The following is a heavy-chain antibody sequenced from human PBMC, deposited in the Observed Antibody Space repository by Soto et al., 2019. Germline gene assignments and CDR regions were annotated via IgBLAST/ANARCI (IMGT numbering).Heavy chain of an antibody. J-gene: IGHJ4*02. D-gene: IGHD1-7*01. CDR2: IYDNGGA. CDR3: ARVKGGTTRRAFDS. V-gene: IGHV4-31*03. CDR1: GDSISSGGYY. Sequence: QVQLQESGPGLVKPSQTLSLTCTVSGDSISSGGYYWSWIRQPPGKGLEWSGYIYDNGGAYYSPSLKCRVVISVDRSENQFSLRLSSVTAADTAVYYCARVKGGTTRRAFDSWGQGTLVTVSS.